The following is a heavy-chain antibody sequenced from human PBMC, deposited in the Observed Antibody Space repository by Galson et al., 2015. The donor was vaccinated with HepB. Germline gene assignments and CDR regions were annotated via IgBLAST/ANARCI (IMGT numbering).Heavy chain of an antibody. CDR2: INPSGGNT. CDR1: GYTFTRYY. CDR3: AREPPSALYFDY. D-gene: IGHD2-2*01. J-gene: IGHJ4*02. Sequence: SVKVSCKASGYTFTRYYMHWVRQAPGQGLEWMLMINPSGGNTHYAQKFQGRVTMTRDTSTSTIYMELTSLTSEDTAVYYCAREPPSALYFDYWGQGALVTVSS. V-gene: IGHV1-46*03.